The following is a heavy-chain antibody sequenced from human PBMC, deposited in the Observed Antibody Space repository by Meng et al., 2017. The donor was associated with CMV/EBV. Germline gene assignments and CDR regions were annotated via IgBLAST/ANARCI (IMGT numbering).Heavy chain of an antibody. V-gene: IGHV4-59*12. CDR3: ARGGAANYYYYGMDV. J-gene: IGHJ6*02. CDR1: GDSISSYY. CDR2: IYYVGSA. Sequence: SETLSLTCTVSGDSISSYYWAWIRQPPGKGLEWIGSIYYVGSANYGRSLSGRVTISVDTSKNQFSLKLSSVTAADTAVYYCARGGAANYYYYGMDVWGQGTTVTVSS. D-gene: IGHD2-15*01.